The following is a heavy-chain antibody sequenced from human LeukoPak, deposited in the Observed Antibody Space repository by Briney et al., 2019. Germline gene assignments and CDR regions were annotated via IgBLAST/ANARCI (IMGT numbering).Heavy chain of an antibody. J-gene: IGHJ3*02. CDR1: GFTFSSYA. D-gene: IGHD2-15*01. CDR3: AKDRLYCSGGSCNYDAFDI. Sequence: SGGSLRLSCAASGFTFSSYAISGVRQAPGKGPKWVSAISGSGGSTYYADSVKGRFTISRDNSKNTLYLQMNSLRAEDTAVYYCAKDRLYCSGGSCNYDAFDIWGQGTMVTVSS. V-gene: IGHV3-23*01. CDR2: ISGSGGST.